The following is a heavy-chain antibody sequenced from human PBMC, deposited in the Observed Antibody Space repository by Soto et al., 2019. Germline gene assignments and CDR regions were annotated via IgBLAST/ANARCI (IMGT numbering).Heavy chain of an antibody. CDR2: IYYSGST. V-gene: IGHV4-39*01. D-gene: IGHD6-6*01. Sequence: SETLSLTCTVSGGSISSSSYYWGWIRQPPGKGLEWIGSIYYSGSTYYNPSLKSRVTISVDTSKNQFSLKLSSVTAADTAVYYCARQEPGEDSSSYYFDYWGQGTLVTVSS. J-gene: IGHJ4*02. CDR3: ARQEPGEDSSSYYFDY. CDR1: GGSISSSSYY.